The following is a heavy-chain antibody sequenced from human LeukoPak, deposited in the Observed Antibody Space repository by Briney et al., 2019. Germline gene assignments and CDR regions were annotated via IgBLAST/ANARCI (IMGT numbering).Heavy chain of an antibody. V-gene: IGHV1-2*02. Sequence: GASVKVSCRASGYTFTGYYMHWVRQAPGQGLEWMGWINPNSGGTNYAQKFQGRVTMTRDTSISTAYMELSRLRSDDTAVYYCAREDYGSGSYDYWGQGTLVTVSS. CDR3: AREDYGSGSYDY. CDR1: GYTFTGYY. CDR2: INPNSGGT. J-gene: IGHJ4*02. D-gene: IGHD3-10*01.